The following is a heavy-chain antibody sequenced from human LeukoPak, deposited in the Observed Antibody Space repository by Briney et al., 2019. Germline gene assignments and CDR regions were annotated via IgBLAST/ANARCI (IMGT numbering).Heavy chain of an antibody. V-gene: IGHV4-59*11. CDR2: ISHTAST. Sequence: SETLSLTCTVSGGSMSHHWSWIRQSPGKGLEWIGYISHTASTNYNPSLKSRVTLSIDTSKSQLSFQLTSVTAADTAVYYCARGITVAPGYWGQGTLVTVSS. J-gene: IGHJ4*02. CDR3: ARGITVAPGY. CDR1: GGSMSHH. D-gene: IGHD6-19*01.